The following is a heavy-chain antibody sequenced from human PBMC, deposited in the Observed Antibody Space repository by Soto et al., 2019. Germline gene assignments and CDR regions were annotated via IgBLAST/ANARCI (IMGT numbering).Heavy chain of an antibody. CDR3: AKALGYCSGGSCSFDY. CDR2: ISGSGGST. CDR1: GFTFSSYA. Sequence: GGSLRLSCAASGFTFSSYAMSWVRQAPGKGLEWVSAISGSGGSTYYADSVKGRFTISRDNSKNTLYLQMNSLRAEDTAVYYCAKALGYCSGGSCSFDYWGQGTLVTVSS. V-gene: IGHV3-23*01. J-gene: IGHJ4*02. D-gene: IGHD2-15*01.